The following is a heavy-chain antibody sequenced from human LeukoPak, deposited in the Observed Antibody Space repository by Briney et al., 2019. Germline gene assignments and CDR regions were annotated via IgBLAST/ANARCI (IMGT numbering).Heavy chain of an antibody. CDR1: GGPISSYY. V-gene: IGHV4-59*01. D-gene: IGHD3-10*01. J-gene: IGHJ4*02. CDR3: AREVID. Sequence: SETLSLTCTVSGGPISSYYWSWIRQPPGKGLEWIGYIYYSGSTNYNPSLKSRVTISVDTSKNQFSLKLSSVTAADTAVYYCAREVIDWGQGTLVTVSS. CDR2: IYYSGST.